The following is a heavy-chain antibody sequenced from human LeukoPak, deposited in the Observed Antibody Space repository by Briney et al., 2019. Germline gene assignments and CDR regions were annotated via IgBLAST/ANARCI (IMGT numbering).Heavy chain of an antibody. D-gene: IGHD5-18*01. CDR3: ARSRDNYGPPFDY. Sequence: GRSLILSCATSGFTCDDYAMHLRRPAPGEGQGLLLGISWNSGSIGYADSVKGRFTISRDNAKNSLYLQMNRLRAEDTAVYYCARSRDNYGPPFDYWGQGTLVIVSS. V-gene: IGHV3-9*01. J-gene: IGHJ4*02. CDR2: ISWNSGSI. CDR1: GFTCDDYA.